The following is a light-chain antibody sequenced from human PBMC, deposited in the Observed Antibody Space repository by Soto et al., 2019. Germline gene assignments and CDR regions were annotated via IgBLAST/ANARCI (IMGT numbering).Light chain of an antibody. J-gene: IGLJ3*02. CDR1: SSNIGAGYD. Sequence: QPVLTQPPSVSGAPGQRVTISCTGSSSNIGAGYDVHWYQQLPGTAPKLLIYGNSNRPSGVPDRFSGSKSGNSASLAITGLQAEDEADYYCQSYDRSLSGRVFGGGTQLTVL. CDR3: QSYDRSLSGRV. CDR2: GNS. V-gene: IGLV1-40*01.